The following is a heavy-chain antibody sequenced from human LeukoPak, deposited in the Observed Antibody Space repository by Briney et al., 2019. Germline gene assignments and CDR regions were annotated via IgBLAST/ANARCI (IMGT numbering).Heavy chain of an antibody. CDR3: ANYVIPEYRNVDY. D-gene: IGHD4-11*01. J-gene: IGHJ4*02. Sequence: PGGSLRLSCAASGFTFSSYGMHWVRQAPGKGLEWVAFIRYDGSNKYYADSFKGGFTISRDTSKNTLYMEMNSLRSEDTAVYYCANYVIPEYRNVDYWGKGNLVTVSS. CDR1: GFTFSSYG. CDR2: IRYDGSNK. V-gene: IGHV3-30*02.